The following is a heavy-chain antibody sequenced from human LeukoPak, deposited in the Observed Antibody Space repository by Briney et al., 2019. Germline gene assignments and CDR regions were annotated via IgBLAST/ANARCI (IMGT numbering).Heavy chain of an antibody. CDR1: GHSVSSYY. J-gene: IGHJ4*02. CDR2: VYHSGST. CDR3: ARARLAMSDVFDS. V-gene: IGHV4-59*02. D-gene: IGHD2-21*01. Sequence: SETLSLTCSVSGHSVSSYYWIWIRQPPGKGLEWIGYVYHSGSTNYNPSLNSRVTISLDTSKNQFSLKLTSVTAADTAVYYCARARLAMSDVFDSWGQGTLVTVSP.